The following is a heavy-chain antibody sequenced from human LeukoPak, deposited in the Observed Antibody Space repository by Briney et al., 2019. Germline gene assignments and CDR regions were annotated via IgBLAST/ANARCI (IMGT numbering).Heavy chain of an antibody. CDR1: GFTFSSNY. V-gene: IGHV3-53*01. CDR3: ARALYSSGYFDY. D-gene: IGHD5-18*01. Sequence: PGGSLRLSCAASGFTFSSNYMSWVRQAPGKGLEWVSVIYSGGSTYYSDSVKGRFTISRDNSKNTLYLQMNSLRAEDTAVYYCARALYSSGYFDYWGQGTLVTVSS. J-gene: IGHJ4*02. CDR2: IYSGGST.